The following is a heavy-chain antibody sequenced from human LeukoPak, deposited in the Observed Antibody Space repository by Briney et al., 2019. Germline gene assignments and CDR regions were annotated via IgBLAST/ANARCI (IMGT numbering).Heavy chain of an antibody. J-gene: IGHJ4*02. Sequence: SETLSLTCAVYGGSFSGCYWSWIRQPPGKGLEWIGEINHSGSTNYNPSLKSRVTISVDTSKNQFSLKLSSVTAADTAVYYCARGIDGYSYGYYGYWGQGTLVTVSS. V-gene: IGHV4-34*01. D-gene: IGHD5-18*01. CDR1: GGSFSGCY. CDR2: INHSGST. CDR3: ARGIDGYSYGYYGY.